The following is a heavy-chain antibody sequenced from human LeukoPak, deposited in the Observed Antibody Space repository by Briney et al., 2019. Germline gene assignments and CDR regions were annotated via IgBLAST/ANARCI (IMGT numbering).Heavy chain of an antibody. CDR1: GFTFSSYA. CDR2: INGDGSTT. D-gene: IGHD2-2*01. V-gene: IGHV3-74*01. CDR3: TTLGYCSSTSCDY. Sequence: GGSLRLSCAASGFTFSSYAMSWVRQAPGKGLVWVSRINGDGSTTSYADSVKGRFTISRDNAKNTLYLQMNSLRAEDTAVYYCTTLGYCSSTSCDYWGQGTLVTVSS. J-gene: IGHJ4*02.